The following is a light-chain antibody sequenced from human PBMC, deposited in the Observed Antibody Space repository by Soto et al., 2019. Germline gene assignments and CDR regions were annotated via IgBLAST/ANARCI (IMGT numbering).Light chain of an antibody. V-gene: IGLV2-8*01. Sequence: QSALTQPPSASGSPGQSVTMSCTGTRSDVGGYGYVSWYQQHPGKAPKLMIYEVTKRASGVPERFSGSESGNTASLTVSGLQAEDEADYYCSSYAGSNTDVVFGGGTKLTVL. J-gene: IGLJ2*01. CDR2: EVT. CDR1: RSDVGGYGY. CDR3: SSYAGSNTDVV.